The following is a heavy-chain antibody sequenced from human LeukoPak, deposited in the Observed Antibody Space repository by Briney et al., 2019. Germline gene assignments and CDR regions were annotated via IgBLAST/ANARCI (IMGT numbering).Heavy chain of an antibody. V-gene: IGHV1-46*01. Sequence: ASVKVSCKASGYTFISYYMHWVRQAPGQGLEWMGIINTSGGSTTYAQKFQGRVTMTRDTSTSTVYMELSSLRFEDTAVYYCARDQYRSSYGSRIFDYWGRGTLVTVSS. D-gene: IGHD3-10*01. CDR3: ARDQYRSSYGSRIFDY. CDR2: INTSGGST. CDR1: GYTFISYY. J-gene: IGHJ4*02.